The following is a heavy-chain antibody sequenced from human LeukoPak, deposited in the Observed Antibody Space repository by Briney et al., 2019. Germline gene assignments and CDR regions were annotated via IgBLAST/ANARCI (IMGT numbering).Heavy chain of an antibody. J-gene: IGHJ4*02. Sequence: GGSLRLSCAASGFSFSSYWLHWVRQAPGKGLVWVSHIKSDGSSTSYADSVKGRFTISRDNAKNTLYLQMNSLRAEDTAVYYCAREGGYSEFDNWGQGTLVTVSS. CDR1: GFSFSSYW. V-gene: IGHV3-74*01. D-gene: IGHD5-12*01. CDR3: AREGGYSEFDN. CDR2: IKSDGSST.